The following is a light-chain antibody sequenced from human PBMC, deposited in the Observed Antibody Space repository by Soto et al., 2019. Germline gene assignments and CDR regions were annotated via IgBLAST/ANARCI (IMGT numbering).Light chain of an antibody. CDR1: QSLLHSNGYNY. Sequence: DIVMTQSPLSLPVTPGEPASISCRSSQSLLHSNGYNYLDWYLQKPGQSPQLLIYLGSNRASGVPDRFSGSGSGTDFTLKISRVEAEDVGVYYCQHSGTFGGGTKVEIK. CDR3: QHSGT. CDR2: LGS. V-gene: IGKV2-28*01. J-gene: IGKJ4*01.